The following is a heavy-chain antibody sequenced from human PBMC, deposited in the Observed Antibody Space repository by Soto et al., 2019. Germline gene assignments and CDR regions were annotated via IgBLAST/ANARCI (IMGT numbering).Heavy chain of an antibody. CDR2: ISYDGSNK. CDR3: AKDVNLLVLYYYYYGMDV. J-gene: IGHJ6*02. V-gene: IGHV3-30*18. D-gene: IGHD6-13*01. CDR1: GFTFSSYG. Sequence: SLRLSCAASGFTFSSYGMHWVRQAPGKGLEWVAVISYDGSNKYYADSVKGRFTISRDNSKNTLYLQMNSLRAEDTAVYYCAKDVNLLVLYYYYYGMDVWGQGTTVTVSS.